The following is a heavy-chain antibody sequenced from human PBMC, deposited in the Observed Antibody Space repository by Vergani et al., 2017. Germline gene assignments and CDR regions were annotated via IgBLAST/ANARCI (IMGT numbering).Heavy chain of an antibody. CDR2: VYYTGST. Sequence: QVQLQESGPGLVKPSETLSLTCTVSGAASKDFYWSWFRQPPGKGLEWIGYVYYTGSTTYNPSLKSRVTISVDTSNNQFSLRMTSLTAADTAIYYCARDRDLYCRSTTSCHNWFDPWGQGSLVTVSS. J-gene: IGHJ5*02. D-gene: IGHD2/OR15-2a*01. CDR3: ARDRDLYCRSTTSCHNWFDP. V-gene: IGHV4-59*01. CDR1: GAASKDFY.